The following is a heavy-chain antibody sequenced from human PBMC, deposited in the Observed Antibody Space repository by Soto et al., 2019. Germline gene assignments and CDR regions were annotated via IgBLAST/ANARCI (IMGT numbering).Heavy chain of an antibody. J-gene: IGHJ5*02. CDR2: INPNNGNT. CDR1: GYSFTTYD. CDR3: ARTSSGTRAGFDP. Sequence: QVQLVQSGAEVKKPGASVRVSCKASGYSFTTYDINWVRQATGQGLEWMGWINPNNGNTGYAQKFQGRVTLTRTTSISTAYMELSSLRSDDTAVYYCARTSSGTRAGFDPWGQGTLVTVSS. D-gene: IGHD1-7*01. V-gene: IGHV1-8*01.